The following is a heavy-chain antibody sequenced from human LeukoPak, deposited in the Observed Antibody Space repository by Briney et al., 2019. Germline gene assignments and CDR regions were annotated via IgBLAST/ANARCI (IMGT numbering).Heavy chain of an antibody. CDR3: ARDRGKLRYFDL. CDR2: MSLDGSSI. D-gene: IGHD3-9*01. CDR1: GFAFNTQA. Sequence: PGGSLRLSCLASGFAFNTQAMHWVRQAPGKGLEWLAVMSLDGSSIYYADSVKGRFTISRDNSKNTLYLQMSSLRVEDTAVYYCARDRGKLRYFDLWGQGTLLTVSP. J-gene: IGHJ4*02. V-gene: IGHV3-30*15.